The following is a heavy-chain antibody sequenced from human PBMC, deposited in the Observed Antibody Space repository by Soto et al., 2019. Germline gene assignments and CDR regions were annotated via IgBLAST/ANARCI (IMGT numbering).Heavy chain of an antibody. CDR3: ARNASIAKLQNGMGI. V-gene: IGHV4-59*01. CDR1: GGSIIGFY. Sequence: PSETLSLTCTVSGGSIIGFYWSWMRQPPGKGLEWIGYIFYAGTTLYTPSLKSRVTISVDTSKNQFSLKLSSVTAADTAVYYCARNASIAKLQNGMGIWGQGTMVTVSS. D-gene: IGHD2-8*01. J-gene: IGHJ3*02. CDR2: IFYAGTT.